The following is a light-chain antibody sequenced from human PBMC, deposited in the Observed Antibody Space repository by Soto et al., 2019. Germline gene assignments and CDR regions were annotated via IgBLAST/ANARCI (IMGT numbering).Light chain of an antibody. CDR2: EVS. CDR3: QHLNSYLFT. J-gene: IGKJ5*01. Sequence: RLSQFATALSASVGYRFAIACRATQHVISHLAWHQQKPGKAPKLLIYEVSTLQSGVPSRFSGSGSGTDFTLTISSLQPEDFTTSYCQHLNSYLFTFGQGTRLEIK. V-gene: IGKV1-9*01. CDR1: QHVISH.